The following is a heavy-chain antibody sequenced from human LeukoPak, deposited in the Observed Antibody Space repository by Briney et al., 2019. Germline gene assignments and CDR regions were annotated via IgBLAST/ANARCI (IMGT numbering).Heavy chain of an antibody. CDR1: GFTFSSYA. D-gene: IGHD3-22*01. CDR3: AKESYYDSSGYYYTYGAFDI. CDR2: ISGSGGST. V-gene: IGHV3-23*01. Sequence: GGSLRLSCAASGFTFSSYAMSWVRQAPGKGLEWVSAISGSGGSTYYADSVKGRFTISRDNSKNTLYLQMNSLRAEDTAVYYCAKESYYDSSGYYYTYGAFDIWGQGTMVTVSS. J-gene: IGHJ3*02.